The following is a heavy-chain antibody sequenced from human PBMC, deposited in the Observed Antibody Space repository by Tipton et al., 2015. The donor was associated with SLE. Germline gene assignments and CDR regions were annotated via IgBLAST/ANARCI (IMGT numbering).Heavy chain of an antibody. V-gene: IGHV4-31*03. CDR1: GGSVSSGFFY. J-gene: IGHJ5*02. CDR2: IYNTVNT. D-gene: IGHD2-2*01. Sequence: TLSLTCTVSGGSVSSGFFYWSWIRQHPGKGLEWIGYIYNTVNTYYNPSLTSRVTISDDTSKNQFSLTLSSVTAADTAIYYCARFGRSAAMDWFDRWGQGTLVTVSS. CDR3: ARFGRSAAMDWFDR.